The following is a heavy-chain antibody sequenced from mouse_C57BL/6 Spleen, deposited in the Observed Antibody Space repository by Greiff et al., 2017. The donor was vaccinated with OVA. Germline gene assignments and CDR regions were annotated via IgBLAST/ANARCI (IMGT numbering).Heavy chain of an antibody. D-gene: IGHD1-1*02. Sequence: VQLQQSRPELVKPGASVKISCKASGYTFTDYYMNWVKQSHGKSLEWIGDINPNNGGTSYNQKFKGKATLTVDKSSSTAYMELRSLTSEDSAVYYCARYGGSKEDFDVWGTGTTVTVSS. CDR1: GYTFTDYY. V-gene: IGHV1-26*01. CDR3: ARYGGSKEDFDV. J-gene: IGHJ1*03. CDR2: INPNNGGT.